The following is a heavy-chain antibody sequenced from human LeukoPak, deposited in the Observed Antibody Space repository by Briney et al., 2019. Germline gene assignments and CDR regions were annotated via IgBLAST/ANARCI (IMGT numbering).Heavy chain of an antibody. CDR1: GYTLTGYY. CDR3: AREIVVVPAAILAGPYYYYMDV. J-gene: IGHJ6*03. D-gene: IGHD2-2*01. V-gene: IGHV1-2*02. Sequence: ASLRVSCEPSGYTLTGYYMHWVRQAPGQGLWWRGWINPHIGCTNYAQKFQGRVTMTRDTSISTAYMELSRLRSDYTAVYYCAREIVVVPAAILAGPYYYYMDVWGKGTTVTVSS. CDR2: INPHIGCT.